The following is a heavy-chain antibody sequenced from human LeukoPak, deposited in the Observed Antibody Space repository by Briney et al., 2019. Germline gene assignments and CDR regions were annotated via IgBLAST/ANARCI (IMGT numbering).Heavy chain of an antibody. CDR1: GGSLTSYY. J-gene: IGHJ5*02. D-gene: IGHD3-10*01. V-gene: IGHV4-59*08. CDR2: IFYSGSP. CDR3: ARHRKYYGSGSYYAGWFDP. Sequence: SETLSLTCTVSGGSLTSYYWSWMRQPPGKGLEWIGNIFYSGSPNYNPSLKSRVTTSFDTYKNLFSLKLSFVTAADTAVYYCARHRKYYGSGSYYAGWFDPWGQGTLVTVSS.